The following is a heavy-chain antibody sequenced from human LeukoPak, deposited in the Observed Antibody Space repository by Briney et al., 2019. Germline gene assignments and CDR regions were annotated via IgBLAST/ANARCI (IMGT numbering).Heavy chain of an antibody. CDR2: LSWHSGSI. V-gene: IGHV3-9*01. D-gene: IGHD1-26*01. J-gene: IGHJ4*02. CDR1: GFKFNDYA. Sequence: GGSLRLSCVASGFKFNDYAMHWVRQAPGKGLEWVSGLSWHSGSIGYADSVKGRSIISRDNAKNSLYLEMNSLRPEDSALYYCAKETKVGENLYYFDYWGRGTLATVSS. CDR3: AKETKVGENLYYFDY.